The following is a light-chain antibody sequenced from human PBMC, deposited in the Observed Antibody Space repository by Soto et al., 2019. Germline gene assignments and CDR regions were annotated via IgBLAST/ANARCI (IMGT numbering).Light chain of an antibody. CDR2: LGS. J-gene: IGKJ1*01. V-gene: IGKV2-28*01. CDR3: MQSLQTPPT. Sequence: DIVMTQSPLSLPVTPGEPASISCRSSQSLLHTNGYNYLDWYLQKPGQSPQLLIYLGSNRASGVPDRFSGSGSGTDFTLKISTVEAEDVGVYYWMQSLQTPPTFGQGTKVEI. CDR1: QSLLHTNGYNY.